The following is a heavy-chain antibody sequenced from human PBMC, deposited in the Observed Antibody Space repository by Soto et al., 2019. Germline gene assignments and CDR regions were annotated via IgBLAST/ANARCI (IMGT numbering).Heavy chain of an antibody. J-gene: IGHJ6*02. D-gene: IGHD3-10*01. V-gene: IGHV1-18*01. CDR1: GYTFTSYG. CDR2: SSAYNGNT. CDR3: ARGSITMVRGHYYGMDV. Sequence: QVQLVQSGAEVKKPGASVKVSCKASGYTFTSYGISWVRQAPGQGLEWMGWSSAYNGNTNYAQKLQGRVTMTTDTSTSTAYMELRSLRSDDTAVYYCARGSITMVRGHYYGMDVWGQGTTVTVSS.